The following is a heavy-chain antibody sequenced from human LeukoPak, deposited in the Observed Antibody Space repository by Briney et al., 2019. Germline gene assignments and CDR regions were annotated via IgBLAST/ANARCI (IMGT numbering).Heavy chain of an antibody. CDR1: GFTFDDYG. Sequence: PGGSLRLSCAASGFTFDDYGMSWVRQAPGKGLEWVSGINWNGGSTGYADSVKGRFTISRDNAKNSLYLQMNSLRAEDTAVYYCAKDLRVLAAAGSPFDFWGQGTLVTVSS. V-gene: IGHV3-20*04. CDR3: AKDLRVLAAAGSPFDF. CDR2: INWNGGST. J-gene: IGHJ4*02. D-gene: IGHD6-13*01.